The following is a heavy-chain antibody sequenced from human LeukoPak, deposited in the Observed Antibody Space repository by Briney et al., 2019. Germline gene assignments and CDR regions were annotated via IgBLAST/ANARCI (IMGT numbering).Heavy chain of an antibody. CDR3: ARVRYYYDSPDACDI. V-gene: IGHV3-74*01. CDR2: INSDGSST. Sequence: GGSLRLSCAASGFTFSSYWMYWVRQAPGKGLVWVSRINSDGSSTIYADSVKGGFTISRDNAKNTLYLQMNSLRAEDTAVYYCARVRYYYDSPDACDIWGQGTMVTVSS. CDR1: GFTFSSYW. D-gene: IGHD3-22*01. J-gene: IGHJ3*02.